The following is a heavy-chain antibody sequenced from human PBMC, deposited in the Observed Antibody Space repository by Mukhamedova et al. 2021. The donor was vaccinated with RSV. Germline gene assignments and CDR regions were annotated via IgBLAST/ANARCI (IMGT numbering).Heavy chain of an antibody. D-gene: IGHD3-10*01. CDR3: AKHVVQPHY. Sequence: AITGSGGSTYYADSVKGRLTISRDNSKNTLYLQMNSLRAEDTAVYHRAKHVVQPHYWGQGTPATVSS. CDR2: ITGSGGST. V-gene: IGHV3-23*01. J-gene: IGHJ4*02.